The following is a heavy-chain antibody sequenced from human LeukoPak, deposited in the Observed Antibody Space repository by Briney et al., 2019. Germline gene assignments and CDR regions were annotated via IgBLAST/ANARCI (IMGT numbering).Heavy chain of an antibody. J-gene: IGHJ4*02. CDR1: GGSISSSDYY. D-gene: IGHD3-22*01. CDR2: IYYSGST. V-gene: IGHV4-31*03. Sequence: SETLSLTCTVSGGSISSSDYYWSWIRQPPGKGLEWIGYIYYSGSTYYNPSLESRVTISVDTSKSQFSLNLTSVTAADTAVYYCARESGTYDRNSDYWGQGTLVTVSS. CDR3: ARESGTYDRNSDY.